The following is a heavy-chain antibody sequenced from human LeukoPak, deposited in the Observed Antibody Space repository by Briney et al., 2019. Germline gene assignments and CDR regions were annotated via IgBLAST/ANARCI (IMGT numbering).Heavy chain of an antibody. CDR3: ARDRSGGYYYYMDV. CDR1: GYTFTGYY. Sequence: ASVKVSCKASGYTFTGYYMHWVRQAPGQGLEWMGWINPNSGGTSYAQKFQGRVTMTRDTSISTAYMELSRLRSDDTAVYYCARDRSGGYYYYMDVWGKGTTATVSS. CDR2: INPNSGGT. J-gene: IGHJ6*03. D-gene: IGHD2-8*02. V-gene: IGHV1-2*02.